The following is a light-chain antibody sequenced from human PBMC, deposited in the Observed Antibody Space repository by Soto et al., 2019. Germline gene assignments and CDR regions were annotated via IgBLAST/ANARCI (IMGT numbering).Light chain of an antibody. J-gene: IGKJ1*01. CDR3: EQYSSYWR. CDR1: QSISSW. Sequence: DKQVTLSRSTLSAYIGDRVTITFRASQSISSWLAWYQQKPGKAPKLLIYDASSLESGVPSRFSGSGSGTESTLTISCLQPDDFATYYCEQYSSYWRFAQVSKV. CDR2: DAS. V-gene: IGKV1-5*01.